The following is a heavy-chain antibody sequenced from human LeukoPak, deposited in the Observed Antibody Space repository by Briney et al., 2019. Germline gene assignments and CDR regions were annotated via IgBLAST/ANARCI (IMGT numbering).Heavy chain of an antibody. CDR2: IYTSGST. CDR1: GGSISGDY. D-gene: IGHD5-18*01. V-gene: IGHV4-4*07. J-gene: IGHJ4*02. Sequence: SETLSLTCTVSGGSISGDYWSWIRQPAGTGLEWIGRIYTSGSTIYNPSLKSRVTMSVDTSKNKFSLRLNSVTAADTAVYYCARASRGYSYGYDYWGQGTLVTVSS. CDR3: ARASRGYSYGYDY.